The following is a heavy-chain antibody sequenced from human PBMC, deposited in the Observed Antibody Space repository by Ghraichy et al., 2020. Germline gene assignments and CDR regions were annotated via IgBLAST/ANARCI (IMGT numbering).Heavy chain of an antibody. CDR3: AGIRSGANWYNTDYTYFDY. CDR2: IYYNGNT. J-gene: IGHJ4*02. Sequence: SETLSLTCAVSGGSISSSSYYWGWIRQPPGKGLEWIGTIYYNGNTYYSPSLKSRLTISVDTSENHFSLSLNSVTAADTAVYYCAGIRSGANWYNTDYTYFDYWGPGTLVAVSS. D-gene: IGHD4/OR15-4a*01. V-gene: IGHV4-39*07. CDR1: GGSISSSSYY.